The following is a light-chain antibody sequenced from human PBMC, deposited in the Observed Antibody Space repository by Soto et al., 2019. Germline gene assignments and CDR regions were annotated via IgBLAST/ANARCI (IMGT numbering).Light chain of an antibody. CDR3: QQYDCLRT. CDR2: DAS. V-gene: IGKV1-5*01. J-gene: IGKJ1*01. CDR1: QSINSW. Sequence: DIQMTQSPSTLSASVGDRVTITCRASQSINSWLAWYQQKPGKAPKLLIYDASSLESGVPSRFSGSGSGTEFTLTITSLLPCDFATYYCQQYDCLRTFRQVTKV.